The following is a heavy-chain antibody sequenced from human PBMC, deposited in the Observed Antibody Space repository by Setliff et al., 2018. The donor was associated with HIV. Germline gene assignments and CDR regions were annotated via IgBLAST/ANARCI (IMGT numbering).Heavy chain of an antibody. J-gene: IGHJ6*03. Sequence: GGSLRLSCTASGFTFNKYAMAWVRQAPGKGLEWVSAISDTGGYIYYADSVKGRFTISRDNAKNTLYLQMNSLRAEDTAVYYCTRGRVATAYMDVWGKGTTVTVSS. V-gene: IGHV3-23*01. CDR1: GFTFNKYA. D-gene: IGHD5-12*01. CDR3: TRGRVATAYMDV. CDR2: ISDTGGYI.